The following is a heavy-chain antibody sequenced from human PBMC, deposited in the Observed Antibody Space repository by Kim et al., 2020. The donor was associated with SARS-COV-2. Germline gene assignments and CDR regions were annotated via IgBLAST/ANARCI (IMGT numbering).Heavy chain of an antibody. J-gene: IGHJ4*02. CDR2: T. Sequence: THYADSVKGRVTNSRDNPKNMLYLQMNNLRAEDTAVYYCAKDIYNWAFDYWGQGTLVTVSS. V-gene: IGHV3-23*01. CDR3: AKDIYNWAFDY. D-gene: IGHD1-1*01.